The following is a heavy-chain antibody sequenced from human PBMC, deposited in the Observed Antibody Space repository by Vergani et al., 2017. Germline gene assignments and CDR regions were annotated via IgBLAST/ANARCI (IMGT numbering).Heavy chain of an antibody. Sequence: EVQLVESGGGLIQPGGSLRLSCAASGFTVSSNYMSWVRQAPGKGLEWVSVIYSGGSTYYADSVKGRFTISRDNSKNTLYLQMNSLRAEDTAVYYCASGIVVVPAAMGVWGKGTTVTVSS. CDR3: ASGIVVVPAAMGV. CDR1: GFTVSSNY. D-gene: IGHD2-2*01. V-gene: IGHV3-53*01. CDR2: IYSGGST. J-gene: IGHJ6*04.